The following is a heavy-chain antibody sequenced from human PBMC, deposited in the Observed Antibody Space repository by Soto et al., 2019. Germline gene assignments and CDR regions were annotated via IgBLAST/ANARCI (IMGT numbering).Heavy chain of an antibody. J-gene: IGHJ4*02. CDR2: INPLPTSGST. D-gene: IGHD6-13*01. CDR1: GYIVNNYD. V-gene: IGHV1-46*02. Sequence: ASAKVSCKAAGYIVNNYDIHWVRQAPGQGLEWMAIINPLPTSGSTNYAQKFQGRVTVTRDTSTSTVYLELSSLRSDDTAVYYCARDLAAAAYWGQGTLVTVSS. CDR3: ARDLAAAAY.